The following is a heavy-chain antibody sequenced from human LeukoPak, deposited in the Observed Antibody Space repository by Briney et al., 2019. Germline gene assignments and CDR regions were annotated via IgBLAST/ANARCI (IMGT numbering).Heavy chain of an antibody. Sequence: TGGSLRLSCAASGFTFSLYSMNWVRQAPGKGLEWVSYITSGSSTIYYADSVKGRSTISRDNAKNSLFLQMNSLRAEDTAVYYCARDGGGDYWGQGTLVTVSS. CDR2: ITSGSSTI. CDR1: GFTFSLYS. CDR3: ARDGGGDY. J-gene: IGHJ4*02. V-gene: IGHV3-48*01. D-gene: IGHD3-16*01.